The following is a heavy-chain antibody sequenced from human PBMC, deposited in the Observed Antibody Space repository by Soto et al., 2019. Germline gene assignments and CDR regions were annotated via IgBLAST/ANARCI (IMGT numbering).Heavy chain of an antibody. CDR1: GSTSSSDA. Sequence: EVQLSESGGGLVQAGGSLRLSCRASGSTSSSDAMTWVRQAPGKGLEWVSVISGGGDSAYYADCVQGRFAISRDNSKNTLFLQMSSLRAEDTAVYYCAKVGYESGGYYYHDAFHIWGEGTMVTVSS. V-gene: IGHV3-23*01. CDR2: ISGGGDSA. CDR3: AKVGYESGGYYYHDAFHI. J-gene: IGHJ3*02. D-gene: IGHD3-22*01.